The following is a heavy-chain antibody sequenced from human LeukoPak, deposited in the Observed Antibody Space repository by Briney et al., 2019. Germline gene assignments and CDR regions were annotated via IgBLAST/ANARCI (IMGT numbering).Heavy chain of an antibody. D-gene: IGHD3-22*01. J-gene: IGHJ4*02. CDR3: AASPDYYDSSGYSYYFGY. V-gene: IGHV1-58*01. Sequence: SVKVSCKASGFTFTSSAVQWVRQARGQRLEWIGWIVVGSGNTNYAQKFQERVTITRDMSTSTAYMELSSLRSEDTAVYYCAASPDYYDSSGYSYYFGYWGQGTLVTVSS. CDR1: GFTFTSSA. CDR2: IVVGSGNT.